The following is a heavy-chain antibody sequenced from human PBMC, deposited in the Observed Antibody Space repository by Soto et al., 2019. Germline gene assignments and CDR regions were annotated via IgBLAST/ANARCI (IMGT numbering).Heavy chain of an antibody. CDR1: GFTFRNYA. V-gene: IGHV3-23*01. Sequence: GVSLRLSCAASGFTFRNYAMNWVRQAPGKGLELVSFISGSRNDGITKYVDSVKGRFTISRDNSKNTLYLQMNSLRAADTAVYYCGRCTSTSCHLGSDYWGQGTLVTVS. CDR2: ISGSRNDGIT. CDR3: GRCTSTSCHLGSDY. D-gene: IGHD2-2*01. J-gene: IGHJ4*02.